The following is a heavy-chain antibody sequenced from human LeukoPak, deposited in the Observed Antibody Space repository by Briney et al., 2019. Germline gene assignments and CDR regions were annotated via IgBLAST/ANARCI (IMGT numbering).Heavy chain of an antibody. V-gene: IGHV3-30*18. Sequence: GRSLRLSCAASGFTFSSYGMHWVRQAPGKGLEWVAVISYDGSNKYYSDSVKGRFTISRDNSKNTLYLQMNSLRAEDTAVYYCAKEMAIAAAGSFGEFDYWGQGALVTVSS. CDR3: AKEMAIAAAGSFGEFDY. CDR2: ISYDGSNK. J-gene: IGHJ4*02. D-gene: IGHD6-13*01. CDR1: GFTFSSYG.